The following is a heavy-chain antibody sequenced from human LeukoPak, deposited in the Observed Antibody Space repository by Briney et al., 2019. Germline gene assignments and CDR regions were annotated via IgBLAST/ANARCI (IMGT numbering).Heavy chain of an antibody. D-gene: IGHD3-22*01. Sequence: ASVKVSCKASGYTFTSYGISWVRQAPGQGLEWMGWISAYNGNTNYAQKLQGRVTMTTDTSTSTAYVELRSLRSDDTAVYYCARSYYDSSGYYSAFFDYWGQGTLVTVSS. CDR1: GYTFTSYG. V-gene: IGHV1-18*01. J-gene: IGHJ4*02. CDR2: ISAYNGNT. CDR3: ARSYYDSSGYYSAFFDY.